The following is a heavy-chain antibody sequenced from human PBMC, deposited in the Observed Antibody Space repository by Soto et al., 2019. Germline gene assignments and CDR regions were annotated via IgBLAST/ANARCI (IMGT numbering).Heavy chain of an antibody. Sequence: PSETLSLTCAVYGGSVNGYYWNWIRQPPGKGLEWIGEINHTGGTHYNPSLKSRVTISVDTSKNQFSLKLSSVTAADTAVYYCARGGGDYDFWSGYYDYYYYGMDVWGQGTTVTVSS. D-gene: IGHD3-3*01. V-gene: IGHV4-34*01. CDR2: INHTGGT. CDR3: ARGGGDYDFWSGYYDYYYYGMDV. J-gene: IGHJ6*02. CDR1: GGSVNGYY.